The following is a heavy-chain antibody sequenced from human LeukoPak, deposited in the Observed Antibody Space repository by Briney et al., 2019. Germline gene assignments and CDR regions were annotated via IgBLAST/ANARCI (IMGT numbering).Heavy chain of an antibody. CDR2: MNPNSGNT. CDR1: GYTFTSYD. Sequence: ASVQVSCKASGYTFTSYDINWVRQATGQGLEWMGWMNPNSGNTGYAQKFQGRVTMTRNTSISTAYMELSSLRSEDTAVYYCARGPYSSSWYSLEDYCYYYYMDVWGKGTTVTVSS. V-gene: IGHV1-8*01. CDR3: ARGPYSSSWYSLEDYCYYYYMDV. J-gene: IGHJ6*03. D-gene: IGHD6-13*01.